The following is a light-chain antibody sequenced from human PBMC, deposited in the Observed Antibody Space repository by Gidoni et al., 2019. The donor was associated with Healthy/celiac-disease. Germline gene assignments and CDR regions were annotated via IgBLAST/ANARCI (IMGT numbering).Light chain of an antibody. J-gene: IGKJ1*01. Sequence: VVMTQSPLSLPVILGQPASISCRSSQSLLHSDGHTYLNWFQQRPGQSPRRLSYKVSNRDSGVPARFSGSGSGTDFTLKISRVEAEDVGVYYCMQGTHWPPTFGQGTKVEIK. CDR1: QSLLHSDGHTY. CDR3: MQGTHWPPT. V-gene: IGKV2-30*02. CDR2: KVS.